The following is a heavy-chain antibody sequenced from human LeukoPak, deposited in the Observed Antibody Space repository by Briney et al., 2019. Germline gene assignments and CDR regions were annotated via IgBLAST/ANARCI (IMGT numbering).Heavy chain of an antibody. Sequence: SETLSLICTVSGGSISSYYWSWIRQPAGKGLEWIGRIYTSGSTNYNPSLKSRVTISLDKTKNQFSLKLSSVTAADTAVCYCAGELAYCGGDCPFNWFDPGGQGTLVTVSS. CDR2: IYTSGST. D-gene: IGHD2-21*02. CDR1: GGSISSYY. CDR3: AGELAYCGGDCPFNWFDP. V-gene: IGHV4-4*07. J-gene: IGHJ5*02.